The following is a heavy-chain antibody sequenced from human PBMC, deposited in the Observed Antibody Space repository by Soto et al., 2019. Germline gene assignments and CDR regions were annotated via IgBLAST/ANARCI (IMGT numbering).Heavy chain of an antibody. J-gene: IGHJ1*01. CDR3: ARDRVESGYPEYFQH. V-gene: IGHV3-15*07. CDR1: GFTFVNAW. D-gene: IGHD3-22*01. Sequence: GGSLRLSSAASGFTFVNAWMSWVRKATGKGLEWVGRIKSKADGGTTDYPAPVKGRFTISRDDSKNTLYLQMNSLRAEDTAVYYCARDRVESGYPEYFQHWGQGTLVTVSS. CDR2: IKSKADGGTT.